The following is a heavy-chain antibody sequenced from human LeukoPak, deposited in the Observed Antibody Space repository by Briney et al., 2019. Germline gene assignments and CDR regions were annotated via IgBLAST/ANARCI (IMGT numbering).Heavy chain of an antibody. CDR3: TRGGQLVSGPLGY. D-gene: IGHD6-13*01. CDR2: IRSKAYGGTT. V-gene: IGHV3-49*04. Sequence: VQPGRSLRLSCTASGFTFGDYAMSWVRQTPGKGLEWVGFIRSKAYGGTTEYAASVKGRFTISRDDSKSIAYLQMNSLKTEDTAVYYCTRGGQLVSGPLGYWGQGTLVTVSS. CDR1: GFTFGDYA. J-gene: IGHJ4*02.